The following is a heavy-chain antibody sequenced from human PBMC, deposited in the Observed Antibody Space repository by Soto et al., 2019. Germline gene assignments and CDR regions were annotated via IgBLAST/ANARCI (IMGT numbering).Heavy chain of an antibody. D-gene: IGHD6-19*01. J-gene: IGHJ5*02. V-gene: IGHV1-18*01. Sequence: GASVKVSCKASRYTFTSYGISWVRQAPGQGLEWMGWISAYNGNTNYAQKLQGRVTMTTDTSTSTAYMELRSLRSDDTAVYYCARVRGVIAVAGYNWFDPWGQGTLVTVS. CDR1: RYTFTSYG. CDR3: ARVRGVIAVAGYNWFDP. CDR2: ISAYNGNT.